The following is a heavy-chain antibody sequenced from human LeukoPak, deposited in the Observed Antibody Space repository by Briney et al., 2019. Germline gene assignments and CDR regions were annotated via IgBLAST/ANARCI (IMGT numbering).Heavy chain of an antibody. Sequence: GGSLRLSCAASGFTFSSYSMNWVRQAPGKGLEWVSSISSSSSYIYYADSVQGRFTISRDNAKNSLYLQMNSLRAEDTAVYYCARRGVATTSFDYWGQGTLVTVSS. J-gene: IGHJ4*02. CDR3: ARRGVATTSFDY. D-gene: IGHD5-12*01. V-gene: IGHV3-21*01. CDR2: ISSSSSYI. CDR1: GFTFSSYS.